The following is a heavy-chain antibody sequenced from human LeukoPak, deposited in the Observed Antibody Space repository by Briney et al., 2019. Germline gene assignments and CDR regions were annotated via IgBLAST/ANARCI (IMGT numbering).Heavy chain of an antibody. Sequence: SETLSLTCTVSGGSISSYYWRWIRQPPAKGLEWIGYIYYSGSTNYNPSLKSRVTILVVASKNQFSPKLYSVTAADTAVCYCARGRGLALRGVGPWGQGTLVTVAS. CDR3: ARGRGLALRGVGP. CDR1: GGSISSYY. V-gene: IGHV4-59*01. J-gene: IGHJ5*02. D-gene: IGHD3/OR15-3a*01. CDR2: IYYSGST.